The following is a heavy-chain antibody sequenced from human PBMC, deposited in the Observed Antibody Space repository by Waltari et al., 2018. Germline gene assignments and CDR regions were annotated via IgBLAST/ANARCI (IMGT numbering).Heavy chain of an antibody. J-gene: IGHJ5*02. V-gene: IGHV4-59*01. D-gene: IGHD2-21*02. Sequence: QVQLQESGPSLLKPSATLSRTCTVSGGSLSGFYWSWVRQPPGKGLDWIGYIYYTGSTNFNPSLKSRVTMSVDTSKNQFSLKLSSVTAADTAFYYCARGGGGDWEWFDPWGQGTLVTVSS. CDR2: IYYTGST. CDR1: GGSLSGFY. CDR3: ARGGGGDWEWFDP.